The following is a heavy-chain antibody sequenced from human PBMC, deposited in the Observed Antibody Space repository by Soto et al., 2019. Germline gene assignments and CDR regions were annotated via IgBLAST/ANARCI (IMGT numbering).Heavy chain of an antibody. J-gene: IGHJ6*02. D-gene: IGHD6-13*01. Sequence: ASVKVSCKASGYTFTSYGISWVRQAPGQGLEWMGWISAYNGNTNYAQKLQGRVTMTTDTSTSTAYMELRSLRSDDTAVYYCARDRGIAAAGSSCYYGMDVWGQGTTVTVSS. CDR1: GYTFTSYG. CDR3: ARDRGIAAAGSSCYYGMDV. V-gene: IGHV1-18*04. CDR2: ISAYNGNT.